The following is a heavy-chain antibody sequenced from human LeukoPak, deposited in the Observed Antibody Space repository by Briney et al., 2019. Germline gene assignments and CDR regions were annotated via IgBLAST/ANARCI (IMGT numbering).Heavy chain of an antibody. D-gene: IGHD2-2*02. CDR2: INPNSGGT. CDR1: GYTFTGYY. Sequence: ASVKVSCKASGYTFTGYYMHWVRQAPGQGLEWMGWINPNSGGTNYAQKFQGRVTMTRNPSISTAYMELSSLRSEDTAVYYCARGGYCSSTSCYTGYYYYYYMDVWGKGTTVTVSS. J-gene: IGHJ6*03. V-gene: IGHV1-2*02. CDR3: ARGGYCSSTSCYTGYYYYYYMDV.